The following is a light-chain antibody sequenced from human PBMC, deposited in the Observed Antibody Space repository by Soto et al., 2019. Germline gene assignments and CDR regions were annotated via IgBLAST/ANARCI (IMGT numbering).Light chain of an antibody. J-gene: IGKJ4*01. Sequence: TQSPGTLSLSLGDRATISCRASQSISTKLAWYQQKPGQAPRLLIYGASTMDTGIPARFSGSGSGTEFTLTISSLQSEDFAVYYCQHYDAWPPTFGGGTKVDIK. V-gene: IGKV3-15*01. CDR2: GAS. CDR1: QSISTK. CDR3: QHYDAWPPT.